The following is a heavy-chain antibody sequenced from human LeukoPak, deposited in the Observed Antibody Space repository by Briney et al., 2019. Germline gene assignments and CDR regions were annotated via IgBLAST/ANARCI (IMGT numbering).Heavy chain of an antibody. Sequence: ASVKVSCKASGYTFTDHNIHWVRQAPGQGLEWMGWINPNRGATNYAQKFQGRLTMTRDTSITTAYMELSRLTSDDTAIYYCARENMDSNSFDYWGQETLVTVSS. J-gene: IGHJ4*02. CDR3: ARENMDSNSFDY. D-gene: IGHD3/OR15-3a*01. CDR2: INPNRGAT. CDR1: GYTFTDHN. V-gene: IGHV1-2*02.